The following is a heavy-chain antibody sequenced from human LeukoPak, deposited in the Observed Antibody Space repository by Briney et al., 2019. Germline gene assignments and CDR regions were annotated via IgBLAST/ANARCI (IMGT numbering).Heavy chain of an antibody. J-gene: IGHJ4*02. Sequence: GSLRLSCAASGFTFSTFAMSWIRQPPGKGLEWIGYIYYSGSTNYNPSLKSRVTISVDTSKNQFSLKLSSVTAADTAVYYCARVHCSGGSCHFDYWGQGTLVTVSS. D-gene: IGHD2-15*01. CDR1: GFTFSTFA. CDR2: IYYSGST. CDR3: ARVHCSGGSCHFDY. V-gene: IGHV4-59*01.